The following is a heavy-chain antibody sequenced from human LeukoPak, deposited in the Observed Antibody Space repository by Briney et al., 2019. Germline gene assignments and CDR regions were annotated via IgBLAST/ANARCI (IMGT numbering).Heavy chain of an antibody. D-gene: IGHD3-10*01. V-gene: IGHV1-46*01. CDR1: GYTFTSYY. Sequence: GASVKVSCKASGYTFTSYYMHWVRQAPGQGLEWMGIINPSGGSTSYAQKFQGRVTMTRDMSTSTVYMELSSLRSEDTAVYYCAKGANYYGSGSYKGSRHDIWGQGTMVTVSS. J-gene: IGHJ3*02. CDR2: INPSGGST. CDR3: AKGANYYGSGSYKGSRHDI.